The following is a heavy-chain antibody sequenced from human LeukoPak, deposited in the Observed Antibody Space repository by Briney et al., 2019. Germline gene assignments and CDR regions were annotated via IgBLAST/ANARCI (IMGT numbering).Heavy chain of an antibody. D-gene: IGHD2-15*01. CDR1: GFTFSSYA. J-gene: IGHJ6*02. V-gene: IGHV3-23*01. Sequence: AGGSLRLSCAASGFTFSSYAMSWVRQAPGKGLEWVSAISGSGGSTYYADSVKGRFTISRDNSMNTLYLQMNSLRAEDKAVYYCAKDCSGGSCYVYYYYGMDVWGQGTTVTVSS. CDR3: AKDCSGGSCYVYYYYGMDV. CDR2: ISGSGGST.